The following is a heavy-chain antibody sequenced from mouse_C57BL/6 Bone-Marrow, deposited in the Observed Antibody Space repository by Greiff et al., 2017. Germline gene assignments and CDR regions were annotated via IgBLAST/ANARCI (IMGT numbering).Heavy chain of an antibody. V-gene: IGHV1-81*01. J-gene: IGHJ1*03. D-gene: IGHD2-2*01. CDR2: IYPRSGST. CDR1: GYTFTSYG. Sequence: QVQLQQSGAELARPGASVKLSCKASGYTFTSYGISWVKQRTGQGLEWIGEIYPRSGSTYYNEKFKGKATLTADKSSSTAYMELRSLTSEDSAVXFCARGSYDGYDGDASYWYFDVWGTGTTVTVSS. CDR3: ARGSYDGYDGDASYWYFDV.